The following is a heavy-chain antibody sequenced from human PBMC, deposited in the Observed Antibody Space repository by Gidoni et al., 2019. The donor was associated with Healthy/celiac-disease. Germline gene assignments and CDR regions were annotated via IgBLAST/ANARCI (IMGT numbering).Heavy chain of an antibody. D-gene: IGHD6-19*01. CDR1: GFTFSSYA. CDR3: ARDQVAVAGMGDWFDP. Sequence: QVQLVESGGGVVQPGRSLRLSCAASGFTFSSYAMHWVRQAPGKGLEWVAVISYDGSNKYYADSVKGRFTISRDNSKNTLYLQMNSLRAEDTAVYYCARDQVAVAGMGDWFDPWGQGTLVTVSS. J-gene: IGHJ5*02. V-gene: IGHV3-30*04. CDR2: ISYDGSNK.